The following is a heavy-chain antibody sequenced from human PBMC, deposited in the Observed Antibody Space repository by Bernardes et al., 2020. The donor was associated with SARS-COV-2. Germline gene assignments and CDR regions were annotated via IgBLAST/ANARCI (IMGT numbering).Heavy chain of an antibody. CDR2: IDWDDDK. V-gene: IGHV2-70*01. Sequence: SGSTLWKPTQTLTLTCPFSWFSLSPSGMWVSWIRQPPGKALEWLALIDWDDDKYYSTSLKTRLTISKDTSKNQVVLTMTNMDPVDTATYYCARMRATLEWSRVSYYYYGMDVWGQGTTVTVSS. CDR1: WFSLSPSGMW. D-gene: IGHD3-3*01. CDR3: ARMRATLEWSRVSYYYYGMDV. J-gene: IGHJ6*02.